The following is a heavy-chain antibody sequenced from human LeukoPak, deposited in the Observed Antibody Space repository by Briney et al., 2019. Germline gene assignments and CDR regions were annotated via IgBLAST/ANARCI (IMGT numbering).Heavy chain of an antibody. CDR2: INHSGST. CDR3: ARGRVNWFDP. Sequence: SETLSRTCAVYGGSFSGYYWSWIRQPPGKGLEWIGEINHSGSTNYNPSLKSRVTISVDTSKNQFSLKLSSVTAAATAVCYCARGRVNWFDPWGQGTLVTVSS. CDR1: GGSFSGYY. V-gene: IGHV4-34*01. J-gene: IGHJ5*02.